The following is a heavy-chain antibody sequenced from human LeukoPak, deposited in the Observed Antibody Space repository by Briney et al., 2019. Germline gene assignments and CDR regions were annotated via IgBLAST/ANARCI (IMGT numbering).Heavy chain of an antibody. CDR2: ISSSGHTI. CDR1: GFIFSDYQ. CDR3: ARDESPYYDVLTDSPGSLHT. D-gene: IGHD3-9*01. Sequence: GGSLRLSCAASGFIFSDYQMNWVRQAPGKGLEWVSSISSSGHTIYYSDSVKGRFTVSRGNGENSLYLQMNDLRAEDTAVFYCARDESPYYDVLTDSPGSLHTWGQGTLVIVSS. V-gene: IGHV3-48*03. J-gene: IGHJ1*01.